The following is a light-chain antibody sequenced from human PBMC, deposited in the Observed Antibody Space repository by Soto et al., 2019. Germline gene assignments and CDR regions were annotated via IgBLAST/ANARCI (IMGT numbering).Light chain of an antibody. CDR3: QQYNNWLFLI. Sequence: EIVMTQSPATLSVSPGERATLSCRASQSVSSNLAWYQQKPGQAPRLLIYGASTRATGIPARFSGSGSGTEFTLTISSLQSEDFAVYYCQQYNNWLFLIFGGGTKVEIK. V-gene: IGKV3-15*01. J-gene: IGKJ4*01. CDR2: GAS. CDR1: QSVSSN.